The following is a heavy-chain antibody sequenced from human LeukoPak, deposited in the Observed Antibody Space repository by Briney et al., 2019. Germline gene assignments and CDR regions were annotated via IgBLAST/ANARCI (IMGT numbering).Heavy chain of an antibody. CDR3: ATQGYSSVAKHYFDY. V-gene: IGHV1-24*01. CDR1: GYTLTELS. Sequence: ASVKVSCKVSGYTLTELSMHWVRQAPGKGVEWMGGFDPEDGETIYAQKFQGRVTMTEDTSTDTAYMELSSLRSEDTAVYYCATQGYSSVAKHYFDYWGQGTLVTVSS. J-gene: IGHJ4*02. D-gene: IGHD6-19*01. CDR2: FDPEDGET.